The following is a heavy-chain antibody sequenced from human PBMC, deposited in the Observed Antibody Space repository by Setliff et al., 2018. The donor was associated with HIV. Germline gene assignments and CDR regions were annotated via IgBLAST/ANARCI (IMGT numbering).Heavy chain of an antibody. CDR3: AHSPEFYSSIV. CDR1: GFSLSNTRMG. D-gene: IGHD2-15*01. CDR2: IFPNDEK. J-gene: IGHJ4*02. Sequence: GPTLVNPTETLTLTCTVSGFSLSNTRMGVSWIRQPPGKALEWLAHIFPNDEKSYSASLKSRVTISEDTSKNQVVLTMTNMDPVDTATYYCAHSPEFYSSIVWGQGTLVTVSS. V-gene: IGHV2-26*01.